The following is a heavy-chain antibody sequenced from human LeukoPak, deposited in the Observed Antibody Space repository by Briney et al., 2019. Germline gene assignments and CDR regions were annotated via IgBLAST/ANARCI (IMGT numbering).Heavy chain of an antibody. CDR2: IIPILGIA. D-gene: IGHD6-19*01. CDR1: GGTFSSYA. V-gene: IGHV1-69*04. CDR3: ARAGAVAGTYDAFDI. Sequence: SVKVSCKASGGTFSSYAISWVRQAPGQGLEWMGRIIPILGIANYAQKFQGRVTITADKSTSTAYMELSSLRSEDTAVYYCARAGAVAGTYDAFDIWGQGTMVTVSS. J-gene: IGHJ3*02.